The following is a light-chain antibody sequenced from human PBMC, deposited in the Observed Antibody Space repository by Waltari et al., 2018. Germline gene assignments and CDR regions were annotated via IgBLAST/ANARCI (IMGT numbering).Light chain of an antibody. CDR3: ALYMGSGIWV. Sequence: YKQTAGHVSRTLVYKASAPSSGVPDCFSRSIVGNSAALTITGAQADDESDYYCALYMGSGIWVFGGGTRLTVL. J-gene: IGLJ3*02. V-gene: IGLV8-61*02. CDR2: KAS.